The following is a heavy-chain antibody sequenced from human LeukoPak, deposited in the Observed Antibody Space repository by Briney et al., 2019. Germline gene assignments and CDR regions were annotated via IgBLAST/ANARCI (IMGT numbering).Heavy chain of an antibody. CDR1: GGSISSYY. CDR3: AREYYYASGSFDP. J-gene: IGHJ5*02. Sequence: SETLSLTCTVSGGSISSYYWSWIRQPPVKGLEWIGYIYNSGSTNYNPSLKSRVTISVDTSKNQFSLRLSSVTAADTTVYYCAREYYYASGSFDPWGQGTLVTVSS. D-gene: IGHD3-10*01. V-gene: IGHV4-59*01. CDR2: IYNSGST.